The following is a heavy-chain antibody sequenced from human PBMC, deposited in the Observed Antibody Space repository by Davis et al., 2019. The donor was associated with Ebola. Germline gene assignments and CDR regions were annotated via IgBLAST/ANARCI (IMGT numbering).Heavy chain of an antibody. Sequence: PGGSLRLSCAASGFTFSSYGMHWVRQAPGKGLEWVAFIRYDGSNKYYVDSVKGRFTISRDNSKNTLYLQMNSLRAEDTAVYYCAKNGLAGYDSSGPFDHWGQGTLVTVSS. J-gene: IGHJ4*02. CDR1: GFTFSSYG. CDR3: AKNGLAGYDSSGPFDH. D-gene: IGHD3-22*01. V-gene: IGHV3-30*02. CDR2: IRYDGSNK.